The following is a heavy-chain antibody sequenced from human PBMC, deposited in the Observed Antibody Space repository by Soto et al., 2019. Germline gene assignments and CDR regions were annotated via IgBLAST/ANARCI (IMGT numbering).Heavy chain of an antibody. J-gene: IGHJ4*02. D-gene: IGHD3-3*01. CDR3: ARWSYLDY. CDR2: ISGSDGKT. Sequence: GSLRLSCAASGFSFGSYALSWVRQAPGKGLEWVSTISGSDGKTFYADSVKGRFSISRDTSQNTLYLQMNSLRADDTAIYYCARWSYLDYWGQGTRVTVAS. V-gene: IGHV3-23*01. CDR1: GFSFGSYA.